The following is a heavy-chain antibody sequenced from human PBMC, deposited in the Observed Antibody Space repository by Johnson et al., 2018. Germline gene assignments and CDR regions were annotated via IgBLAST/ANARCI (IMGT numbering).Heavy chain of an antibody. CDR2: ISSSGSTI. CDR3: ARLPPGSSGWVSYYYYYYMDV. CDR1: GFTFSDYY. Sequence: QVQLVESGGGVVKPGGSLRLSCAASGFTFSDYYMSWIRQAPGKGLEWVSYISSSGSTIYYADSVKGRFTISRDNAKNSLYLQMNSLRAEDTAVYYCARLPPGSSGWVSYYYYYYMDVWGKGTPVTVSS. D-gene: IGHD6-19*01. J-gene: IGHJ6*03. V-gene: IGHV3-11*04.